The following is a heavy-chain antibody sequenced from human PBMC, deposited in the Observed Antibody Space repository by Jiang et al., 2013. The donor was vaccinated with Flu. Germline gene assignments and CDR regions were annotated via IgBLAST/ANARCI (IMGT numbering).Heavy chain of an antibody. J-gene: IGHJ4*02. V-gene: IGHV3-48*01. CDR2: ISSTTSLI. Sequence: TYSMVWVRQAPGKGLEWLSYISSTTSLIYYADSVKGRFTISRDNAKNSLYLQMNSLRAEDTAVYHCARVAYKSGWDYWGQGTLVTVSS. CDR3: ARVAYKSGWDY. D-gene: IGHD6-19*01. CDR1: TYS.